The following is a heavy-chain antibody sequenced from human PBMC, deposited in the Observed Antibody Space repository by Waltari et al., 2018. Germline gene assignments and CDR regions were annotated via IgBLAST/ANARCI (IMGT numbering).Heavy chain of an antibody. V-gene: IGHV3-30*04. CDR2: TSPDGSNK. CDR3: ARRAHSGFDY. D-gene: IGHD1-26*01. Sequence: QVQLVESGGGVVQPGRSLRLSCAASKFIFSTFAIHGVRQPPGKGLEWVAVTSPDGSNKDFADSVKGRFTLSRDNSKNTLYLQMSSLRAEDTAVYYCARRAHSGFDYWGQGALVTVSS. CDR1: KFIFSTFA. J-gene: IGHJ4*02.